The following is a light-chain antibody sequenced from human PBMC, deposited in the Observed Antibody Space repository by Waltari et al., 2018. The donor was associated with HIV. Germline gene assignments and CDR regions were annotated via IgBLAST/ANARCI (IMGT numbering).Light chain of an antibody. Sequence: NFMLTQPHSVSESPGKTVTISCTRSSGSIASNYVQWYQQRPGSAPTTVIYEDNQRPSGGPDRFSGSIDSSSNSASLTISGLKTEDEADYYCQSYDSSFWVFGGGTKLTVL. CDR2: EDN. CDR1: SGSIASNY. V-gene: IGLV6-57*04. CDR3: QSYDSSFWV. J-gene: IGLJ3*02.